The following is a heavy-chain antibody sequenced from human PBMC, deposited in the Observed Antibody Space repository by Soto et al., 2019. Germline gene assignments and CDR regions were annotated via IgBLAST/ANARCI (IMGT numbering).Heavy chain of an antibody. J-gene: IGHJ4*02. V-gene: IGHV3-23*01. Sequence: EVELLESGGAFIQPGGSLRLSCAASGFPFSNYAMAWVRQASGKGLEWVSGISGNSGHAFYADSVKGRFTSSRDNSRNTLYLQMESLRAEDTATYYCARAPSEYIWGSYLRDFEYWGQGTLVAVSS. CDR2: ISGNSGHA. CDR1: GFPFSNYA. D-gene: IGHD3-16*02. CDR3: ARAPSEYIWGSYLRDFEY.